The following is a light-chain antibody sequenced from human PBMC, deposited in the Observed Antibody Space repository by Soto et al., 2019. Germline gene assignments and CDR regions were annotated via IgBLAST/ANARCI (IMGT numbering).Light chain of an antibody. CDR3: CSWTSSATYV. V-gene: IGLV2-14*01. Sequence: QSVLIQPASVSGSPEQSITISCTGASSDVGYSSSVSWYQQHPGKAPKLVIFDVSNRPSGVSNRFSGSKSGNTASLTISGFQAEDEADYYCCSWTSSATYVFGTGTKVTVL. CDR2: DVS. CDR1: SSDVGYSSS. J-gene: IGLJ1*01.